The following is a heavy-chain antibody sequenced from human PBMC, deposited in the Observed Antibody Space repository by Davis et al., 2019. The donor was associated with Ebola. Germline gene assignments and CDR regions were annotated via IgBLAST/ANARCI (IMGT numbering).Heavy chain of an antibody. J-gene: IGHJ6*03. Sequence: PSETLSLTCTVSGGSISSYYWSWIRQPPGKGLEWIGYIYYSGSTNYNPSLKSRVTISVDTSKNQFSLKLSSVTAADTAVYYCARHNWDPPGYYYYYMDVWGKGTTVTVSS. CDR1: GGSISSYY. V-gene: IGHV4-59*08. CDR2: IYYSGST. D-gene: IGHD7-27*01. CDR3: ARHNWDPPGYYYYYMDV.